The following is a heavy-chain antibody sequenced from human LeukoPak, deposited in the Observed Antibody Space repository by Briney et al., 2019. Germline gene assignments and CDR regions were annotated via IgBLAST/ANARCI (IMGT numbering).Heavy chain of an antibody. CDR2: IYYGGSNN. Sequence: GGSLRLSCAASGFIFSNYGMHWVRQAPGKGLEWVAVIYYGGSNNYYADSVKGRFTISRDNSKSTLYLQMNSLRPEDTAVYYCAKDGIAARPGGYYFDYWGQGTLVTVSS. CDR3: AKDGIAARPGGYYFDY. D-gene: IGHD6-6*01. V-gene: IGHV3-30*18. CDR1: GFIFSNYG. J-gene: IGHJ4*02.